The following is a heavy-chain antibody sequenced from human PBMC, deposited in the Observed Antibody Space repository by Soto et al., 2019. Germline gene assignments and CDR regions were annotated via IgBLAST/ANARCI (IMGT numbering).Heavy chain of an antibody. D-gene: IGHD3-22*01. CDR1: GYTFTSYG. CDR2: ISAYNGNT. Sequence: QVQLVQSGAEVKKPGASVKVYCKASGYTFTSYGMNWVRQAPGQGLEWMGWISAYNGNTNYAQNLQGRVTMTTDASTRTVYMELRSLRSDDTAVYYCARDVNYYDTSGYYYYYYWGQGTLVTVSS. CDR3: ARDVNYYDTSGYYYYYY. V-gene: IGHV1-18*01. J-gene: IGHJ4*02.